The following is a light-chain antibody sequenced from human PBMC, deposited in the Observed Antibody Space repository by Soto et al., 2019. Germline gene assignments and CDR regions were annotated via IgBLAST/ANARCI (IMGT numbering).Light chain of an antibody. V-gene: IGKV1-8*01. CDR3: QQYYSYHRT. Sequence: AIRMTQSPSSFSASTGDRVTITCRASQGISSYLAWYQQKPGKAPKLLIYAASTLQSGVPSRFSGSGSGTDLTLTISGRTSEDFATYYCQQYYSYHRTFGQGTKVEIK. J-gene: IGKJ1*01. CDR2: AAS. CDR1: QGISSY.